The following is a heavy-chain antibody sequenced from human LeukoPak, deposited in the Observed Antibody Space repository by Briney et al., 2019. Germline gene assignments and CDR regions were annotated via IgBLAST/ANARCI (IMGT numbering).Heavy chain of an antibody. V-gene: IGHV4-61*01. CDR1: GDSVSSGTYY. Sequence: SETLSLTCTVSGDSVSSGTYYWSWIRQPPGKRLEWIGSISYSGSSDYNPSLESRVTISVDTAKNQFSLEVSSVTAADTAVYYCARDAGAVAGTGSFFDYWGQGTLVSVSS. CDR2: ISYSGSS. J-gene: IGHJ4*02. CDR3: ARDAGAVAGTGSFFDY. D-gene: IGHD6-19*01.